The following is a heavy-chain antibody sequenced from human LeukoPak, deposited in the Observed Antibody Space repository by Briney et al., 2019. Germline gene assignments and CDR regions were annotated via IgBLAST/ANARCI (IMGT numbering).Heavy chain of an antibody. J-gene: IGHJ4*02. CDR1: VGSFSGYY. D-gene: IGHD4-17*01. CDR2: INHSGST. CDR3: ARGGTTVTPRIDY. Sequence: SETLSLTCAVYVGSFSGYYGSWIRQPPGKGREGIGEINHSGSTNYNPSLKSRVTISVDTSKNQFSLKLSSVTAADTAVYYCARGGTTVTPRIDYWGQGTLVTVSS. V-gene: IGHV4-34*01.